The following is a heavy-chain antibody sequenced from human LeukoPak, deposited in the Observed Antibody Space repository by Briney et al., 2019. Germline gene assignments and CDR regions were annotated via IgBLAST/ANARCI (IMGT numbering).Heavy chain of an antibody. CDR3: ARHPFDYGDYPPGGYYFDY. CDR1: GGSINPYY. D-gene: IGHD4-17*01. CDR2: IYYSGTT. J-gene: IGHJ4*02. V-gene: IGHV4-59*08. Sequence: PSETLSLTCTVSGGSINPYYWSWIRQPPGKGLEWIGYIYYSGTTDYNPSLKSRVTISVDTSKNQFSLKLSSVTAADTAVYYCARHPFDYGDYPPGGYYFDYWGQGTLVTVSS.